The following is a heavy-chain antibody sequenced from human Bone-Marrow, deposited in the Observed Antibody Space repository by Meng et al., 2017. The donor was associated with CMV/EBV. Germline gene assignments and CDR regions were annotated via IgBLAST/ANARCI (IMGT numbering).Heavy chain of an antibody. J-gene: IGHJ5*02. CDR1: GLTFSPYW. V-gene: IGHV3-74*01. CDR3: ARHHLGSADL. CDR2: IKSDGRST. D-gene: IGHD1-26*01. Sequence: SCAAYGLTFSPYWMHWVRQAPGKGLEWVSLIKSDGRSTIYADSVKGRFTISRDNAKNTLSLQMSNLGADDTAVYYCARHHLGSADLWGHGTLVTVSS.